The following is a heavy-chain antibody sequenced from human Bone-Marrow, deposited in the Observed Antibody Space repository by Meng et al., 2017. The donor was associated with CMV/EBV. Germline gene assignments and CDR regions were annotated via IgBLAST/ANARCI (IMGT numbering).Heavy chain of an antibody. CDR2: ISAYNGNT. CDR3: ARDLCGSGSYCFDY. D-gene: IGHD3-10*01. CDR1: GYTFTSYG. J-gene: IGHJ4*02. V-gene: IGHV1-18*01. Sequence: ASVKVSCKASGYTFTSYGISWVRQAPGQGLEWMGWISAYNGNTNYAQKLQGRVTMTTDTSTSTAYIELRSLRSDDTAVYYCARDLCGSGSYCFDYWGQGTLVTVSS.